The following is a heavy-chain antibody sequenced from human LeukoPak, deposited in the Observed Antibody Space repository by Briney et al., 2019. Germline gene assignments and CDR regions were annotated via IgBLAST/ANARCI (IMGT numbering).Heavy chain of an antibody. CDR1: GFTFDDYA. J-gene: IGHJ4*02. D-gene: IGHD1-26*01. Sequence: PGGSLRLSCAASGFTFDDYAMHWVRQAPGKGLEGVSGISWNSGSIGYADSVKGRFTISRDNAKNSLYLQMNSLRAEDTAVYYCAKSLVGATSFGVLDYWGQGTLVTVSS. V-gene: IGHV3-9*01. CDR3: AKSLVGATSFGVLDY. CDR2: ISWNSGSI.